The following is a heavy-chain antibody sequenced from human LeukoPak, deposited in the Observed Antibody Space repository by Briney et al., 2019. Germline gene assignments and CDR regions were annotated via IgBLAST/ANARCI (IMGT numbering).Heavy chain of an antibody. V-gene: IGHV3-30*02. J-gene: IGHJ4*02. CDR2: IRYDGSNK. CDR3: AREAQLWLSFDY. Sequence: GGSLRLSCAASGFTFSSYSMHWVRQAPGKGLEWVAFIRYDGSNKYYADSVKGRFTISRDNAKNSLYLQMNSLRAEDTAVYYCAREAQLWLSFDYWGQGTLVTVSS. CDR1: GFTFSSYS. D-gene: IGHD5-18*01.